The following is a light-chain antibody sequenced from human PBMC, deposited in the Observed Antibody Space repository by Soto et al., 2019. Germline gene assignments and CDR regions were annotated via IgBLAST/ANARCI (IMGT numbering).Light chain of an antibody. CDR3: CSYAGSSTLL. CDR1: SSDVGSYNL. V-gene: IGLV2-23*01. Sequence: QSALTQPASVSGSPGQSITISCTGTSSDVGSYNLVSWYQQHPGKAPKLMIYEGSKRPSGVSNRGSGSKSGNTASLTISGRQAEDEADYYCCSYAGSSTLLFGGGTQLTVL. CDR2: EGS. J-gene: IGLJ2*01.